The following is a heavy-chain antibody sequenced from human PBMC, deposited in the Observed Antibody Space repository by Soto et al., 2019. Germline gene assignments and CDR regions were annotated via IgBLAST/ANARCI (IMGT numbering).Heavy chain of an antibody. V-gene: IGHV1-8*01. D-gene: IGHD6-6*01. CDR3: ARGGGVMYSSSSGLGYYYYGMDV. J-gene: IGHJ6*02. CDR2: MNPNSGNT. CDR1: GYTFTSYD. Sequence: QVQLVQSGAEVKKPGASVKVSCKASGYTFTSYDINWVRQATGQGLEWMGWMNPNSGNTGYAQKFQGRVTMTRNTSISTAYMELSSLRSEDTAVYYCARGGGVMYSSSSGLGYYYYGMDVWGQGTTVTVSS.